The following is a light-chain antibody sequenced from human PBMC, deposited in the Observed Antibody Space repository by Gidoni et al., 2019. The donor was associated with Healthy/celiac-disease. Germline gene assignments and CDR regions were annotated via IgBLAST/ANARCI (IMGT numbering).Light chain of an antibody. Sequence: IVLTHSPVTLSLSPRERATLSCRASQSVSISYLAWYQQKPGQAPRLLIYGSSSRATGITDRFRGSGCERVFTLTISRLEPEDCAVYYCQQYGSSRFTFGPGTKVDIK. CDR3: QQYGSSRFT. V-gene: IGKV3-20*01. J-gene: IGKJ3*01. CDR2: GSS. CDR1: QSVSISY.